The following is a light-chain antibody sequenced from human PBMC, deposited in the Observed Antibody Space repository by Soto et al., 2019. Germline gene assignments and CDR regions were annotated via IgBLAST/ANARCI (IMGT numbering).Light chain of an antibody. Sequence: EVVLTQSPGTLSLSPGERATLSCRASQSVSSSDLAWYQQKPGQAPRLLISGASGRATGIPDRFSASGSGTDFTLTISSLQSEDFAVYYCQQYNNWPLTFGGGTKVEIK. CDR2: GAS. J-gene: IGKJ4*01. V-gene: IGKV3-20*01. CDR3: QQYNNWPLT. CDR1: QSVSSSD.